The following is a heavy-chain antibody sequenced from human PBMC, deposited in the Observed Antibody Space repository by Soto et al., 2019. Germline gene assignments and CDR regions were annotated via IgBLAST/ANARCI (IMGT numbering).Heavy chain of an antibody. CDR1: GATATNYG. D-gene: IGHD3-3*01. CDR2: ILPIFGPP. V-gene: IGHV1-69*14. CDR3: AREDFFTPGPFGH. Sequence: QVQLVQSGAEMKKPGSSVKVSCTASGATATNYGLSWVRQAPGQGLEWMGGILPIFGPPHYAQKFQDRLTISVDKSTNTAYMDVKSLGFDDTADYYCAREDFFTPGPFGHWGQGTPVTVSA. J-gene: IGHJ4*02.